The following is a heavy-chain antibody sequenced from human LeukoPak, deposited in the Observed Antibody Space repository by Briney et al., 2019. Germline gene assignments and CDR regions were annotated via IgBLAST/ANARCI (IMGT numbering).Heavy chain of an antibody. CDR1: GYTFTRYD. V-gene: IGHV1-8*01. J-gene: IGHJ4*02. D-gene: IGHD7-27*01. CDR3: ATRTGEADY. CDR2: MNPNTGNT. Sequence: ASVKVSCKASGYTFTRYDINWVRQAPGQGLEWMGWMNPNTGNTGYAQKFQGRVTMTRNTSISTAYMELSSLRSEDTAVYYCATRTGEADYWGQGTLVTVSS.